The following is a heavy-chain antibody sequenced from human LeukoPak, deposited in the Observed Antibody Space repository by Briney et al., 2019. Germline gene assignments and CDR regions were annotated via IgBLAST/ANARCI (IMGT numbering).Heavy chain of an antibody. CDR2: IYYSGST. CDR1: GGSISGGDYY. D-gene: IGHD3-10*01. Sequence: SETLSLTCTVSGGSISGGDYYWSWIRQPPGKGLEWIGNIYYSGSTYYNPSLKSRVTISVDTSKNQFSLKLSFVTAADTAVYYCARDTGGGYYYYYYMDVWGKGTSVTVSS. CDR3: ARDTGGGYYYYYYMDV. J-gene: IGHJ6*03. V-gene: IGHV4-30-4*08.